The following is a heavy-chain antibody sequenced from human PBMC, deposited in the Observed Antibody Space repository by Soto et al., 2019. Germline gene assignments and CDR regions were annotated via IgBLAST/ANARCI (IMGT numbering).Heavy chain of an antibody. CDR1: GYSFTSYL. CDR3: VRLAGPEYSSSQHFDP. D-gene: IGHD6-6*01. V-gene: IGHV5-51*01. Sequence: GESLKISCKGSGYSFTSYLIGWVRQMPGKGLEWMGIIYPGDSDTRYSPSFQGQVTISADKSISTAYLQWSSLKASDTAMYYCVRLAGPEYSSSQHFDPWGQGTLVTVSS. J-gene: IGHJ5*02. CDR2: IYPGDSDT.